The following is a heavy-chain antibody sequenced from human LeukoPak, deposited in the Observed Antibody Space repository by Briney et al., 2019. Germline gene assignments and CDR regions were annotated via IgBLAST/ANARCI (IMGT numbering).Heavy chain of an antibody. CDR2: IKQDGSEK. CDR3: ARYCSSTSCYTRYYYYGMDV. CDR1: GLTFSSYW. J-gene: IGHJ6*02. D-gene: IGHD2-2*02. V-gene: IGHV3-7*01. Sequence: GGSLRLSCAASGLTFSSYWMSWVRQAPGKGLEWAANIKQDGSEKYYVDSVKGRFTISRDNVKNSLYLQMNSLRAEDTAVYYCARYCSSTSCYTRYYYYGMDVWGQGTTVTVSS.